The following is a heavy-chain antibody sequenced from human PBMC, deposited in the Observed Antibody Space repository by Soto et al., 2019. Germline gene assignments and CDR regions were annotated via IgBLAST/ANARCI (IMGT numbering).Heavy chain of an antibody. CDR3: AKASYSGSYLRWFDP. D-gene: IGHD1-26*01. J-gene: IGHJ5*02. CDR2: INHDGSKK. V-gene: IGHV3-7*01. CDR1: VFTFRAYL. Sequence: PRGSLRLSCAASVFTFRAYLMSWVRQAPGKGLDWVADINHDGSKKYYADSVKGRFTISRDNSKNTLYLQMNSLRAEDTAVYYCAKASYSGSYLRWFDPWGQGTLVTVSS.